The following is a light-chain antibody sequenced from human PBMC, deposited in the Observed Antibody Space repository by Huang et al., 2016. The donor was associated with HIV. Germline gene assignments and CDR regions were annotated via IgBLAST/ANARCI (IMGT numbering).Light chain of an antibody. V-gene: IGKV3-15*01. CDR2: GAS. J-gene: IGKJ2*01. CDR3: QQYDNWPYT. CDR1: QSVSTN. Sequence: EIVMTQSPVTLSVSPGERTTPSCRASQSVSTNLAWFQQKPGQAPRLLIYGASTRTIGIPARFSGGGSGTDFTLTISSLQSEDFAVFYCQQYDNWPYTFGQGTKLEIK.